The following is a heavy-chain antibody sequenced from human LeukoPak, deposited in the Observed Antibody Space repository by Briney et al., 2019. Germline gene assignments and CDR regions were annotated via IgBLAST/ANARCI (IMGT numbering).Heavy chain of an antibody. CDR1: GGSISSSSYY. CDR2: IYYSGST. D-gene: IGHD4-23*01. V-gene: IGHV4-39*06. CDR3: ARDLYGGNQDAFDI. J-gene: IGHJ3*02. Sequence: PSETLSLTCAVSGGSISSSSYYWGWIRQPPGKGLEWIGSIYYSGSTYYNPSLKSRVTISVDTSKNQFPLKLSSVTAADTAVYYCARDLYGGNQDAFDIWGQGTMVTVSS.